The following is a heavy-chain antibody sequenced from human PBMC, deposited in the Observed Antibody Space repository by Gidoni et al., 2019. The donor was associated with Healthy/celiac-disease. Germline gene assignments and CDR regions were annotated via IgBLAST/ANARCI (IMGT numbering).Heavy chain of an antibody. CDR3: ARAGGTSFDRFFDY. CDR2: IIPIFGTA. J-gene: IGHJ4*02. CDR1: GGTFSSYA. D-gene: IGHD2-2*01. Sequence: QVQLVQSGAEVKKPGSSVTVSCRASGGTFSSYAISWVRQAPGQGLEWMGGIIPIFGTANYAQKFQGRVTITADESTSTAYMELSSLRSEDTAVYYCARAGGTSFDRFFDYWGQGTLVTVSS. V-gene: IGHV1-69*01.